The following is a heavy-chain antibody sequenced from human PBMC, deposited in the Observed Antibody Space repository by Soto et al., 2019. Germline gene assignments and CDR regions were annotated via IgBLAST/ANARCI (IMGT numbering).Heavy chain of an antibody. CDR3: AKDRGNYGGGGLDH. CDR1: GFIVSGSY. J-gene: IGHJ4*02. D-gene: IGHD4-17*01. V-gene: IGHV3-53*04. Sequence: EVQLVESGGDLVQPGGSLRLSCVASGFIVSGSYMSWVRQAPGEGLEWVSVMYPDGSRHYAESVKGRFAISRQNSENTVYLQMNSLRTEDTAVYYCAKDRGNYGGGGLDHWGQGTLVTGSS. CDR2: MYPDGSR.